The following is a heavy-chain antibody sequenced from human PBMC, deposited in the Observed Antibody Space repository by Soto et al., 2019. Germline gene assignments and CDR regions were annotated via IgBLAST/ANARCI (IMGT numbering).Heavy chain of an antibody. V-gene: IGHV1-3*01. CDR1: GYTFTSYA. CDR3: ARGQVVNFDNLFAP. J-gene: IGHJ5*02. Sequence: GASVKVSCKASGYTFTSYAMHWVRQAPGQRLEWMGCINAGNGNTKYSQKFQGRVTFTTDTSTSTAYMELSSLRSNDTAVYFCARGQVVNFDNLFAPWGQGTLVTVSS. CDR2: INAGNGNT. D-gene: IGHD3-22*01.